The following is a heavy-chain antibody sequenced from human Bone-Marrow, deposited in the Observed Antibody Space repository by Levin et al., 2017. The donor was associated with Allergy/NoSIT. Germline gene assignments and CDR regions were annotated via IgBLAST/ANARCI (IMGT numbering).Heavy chain of an antibody. Sequence: GESLKISCKGSGYRFSSYWITWVRQMPGKGLEWMGTIDPFDSSTNYSPSFQGHVTISADKSISTAYLQWSSLKASDTAMYYCALLSRGTGRTYSYYYMDVWGKGTTVTVSS. CDR3: ALLSRGTGRTYSYYYMDV. J-gene: IGHJ6*03. CDR1: GYRFSSYW. CDR2: IDPFDSST. D-gene: IGHD1-26*01. V-gene: IGHV5-10-1*01.